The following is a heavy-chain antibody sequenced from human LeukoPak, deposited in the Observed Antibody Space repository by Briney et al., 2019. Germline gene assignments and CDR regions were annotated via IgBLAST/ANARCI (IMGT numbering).Heavy chain of an antibody. CDR2: ISPDGSRT. V-gene: IGHV3-74*01. Sequence: GGSLRLSCAASGFTFSRYWMHWVRQAPGKGLGWVSRISPDGSRTTYADFVKGRFTISRDNAKNTVYLQMNSLRAEDTAVYYCARVALGSYNWFDPWGQGTLVTVSS. CDR1: GFTFSRYW. D-gene: IGHD3-10*01. J-gene: IGHJ5*02. CDR3: ARVALGSYNWFDP.